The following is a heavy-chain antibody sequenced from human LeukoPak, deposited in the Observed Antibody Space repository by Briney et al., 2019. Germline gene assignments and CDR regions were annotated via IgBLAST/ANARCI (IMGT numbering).Heavy chain of an antibody. CDR2: ISGTSSFI. CDR3: ARGGTSTFCRNNWFDP. Sequence: PGGSLRLSCAASGFTFFRYSMNWFRQAPGKGLEWVSSISGTSSFIYYAESVKGRFTISRDNTNNSVYLQMNSLRAEDTAVYYCARGGTSTFCRNNWFDPWGQGTLVTVSS. D-gene: IGHD3-3*02. V-gene: IGHV3-21*01. CDR1: GFTFFRYS. J-gene: IGHJ5*02.